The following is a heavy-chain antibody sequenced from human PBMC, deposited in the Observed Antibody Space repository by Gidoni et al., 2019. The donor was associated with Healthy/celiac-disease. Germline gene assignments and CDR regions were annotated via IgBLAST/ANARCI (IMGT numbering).Heavy chain of an antibody. CDR1: GGSFSGYY. CDR2: INHSGST. CDR3: AIYSRPQINDY. V-gene: IGHV4-34*01. Sequence: QVQLQQWGAGLLKPSETLSLTCAVYGGSFSGYYWSWIRQPPGKGLEWIGEINHSGSTNYNPSLKSRVTISVDTSKNQFSLKLSSVTAADTAVYYCAIYSRPQINDYWGQGTLVTVSS. D-gene: IGHD5-18*01. J-gene: IGHJ4*02.